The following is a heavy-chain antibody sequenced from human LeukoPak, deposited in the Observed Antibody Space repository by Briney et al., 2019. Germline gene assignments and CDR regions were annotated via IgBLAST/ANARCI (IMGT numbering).Heavy chain of an antibody. V-gene: IGHV3-23*01. J-gene: IGHJ4*02. D-gene: IGHD6-6*01. Sequence: GGSLRLSCAASGFTFSSYAMSWVRQAPGRGLEWVSGISYSDDSTYYADSVKGRFTISRDNSKNTLYLQMNSQRAEDTAVYYCAKDLGQLVSLYYFDYWGQGTLVTVSS. CDR1: GFTFSSYA. CDR2: ISYSDDST. CDR3: AKDLGQLVSLYYFDY.